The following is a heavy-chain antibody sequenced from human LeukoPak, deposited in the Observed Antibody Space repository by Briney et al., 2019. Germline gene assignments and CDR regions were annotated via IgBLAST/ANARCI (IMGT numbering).Heavy chain of an antibody. V-gene: IGHV1-24*01. CDR1: GYPLSKLS. Sequence: ASVKVSCKVSGYPLSKLSMHWLRQAPGKGPEWMGGFDAAGEKTIYAQQFQGRVTMTTDTSTTTAYMELRSLRSDDTAVYYCARDINGYYYDSHGYYPTDLWGQGTLVTVSS. J-gene: IGHJ5*02. D-gene: IGHD3-22*01. CDR2: FDAAGEKT. CDR3: ARDINGYYYDSHGYYPTDL.